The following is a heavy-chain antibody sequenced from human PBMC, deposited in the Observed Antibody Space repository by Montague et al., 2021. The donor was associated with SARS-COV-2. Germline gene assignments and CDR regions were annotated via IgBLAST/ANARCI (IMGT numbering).Heavy chain of an antibody. CDR1: GASTNSGSYY. V-gene: IGHV4-39*01. J-gene: IGHJ4*02. CDR3: ARSVGDCSSDCCAAVR. D-gene: IGHD2-21*01. Sequence: SETLSLTCTVSGASTNSGSYYWGWIRQPPGKGLEWIGGIYYTGGTHHTPSLKSRVTISVDTSNNQFSLKLTSVTAADTAVYYCARSVGDCSSDCCAAVRWGQGTAVTVSS. CDR2: IYYTGGT.